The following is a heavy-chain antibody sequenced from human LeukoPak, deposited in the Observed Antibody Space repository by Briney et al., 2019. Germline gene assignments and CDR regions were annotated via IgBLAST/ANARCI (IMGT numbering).Heavy chain of an antibody. Sequence: PGGSLRLSCAASGFTFSSYDIHWVRQAPGKGLEWVAVISYDGSNKYYADSVKGRFTISRDNSKSTLYLQMNSLGAEDTAVYYCASRGAVAGLNWFDPWGQGTLVTVSS. J-gene: IGHJ5*02. D-gene: IGHD6-19*01. CDR1: GFTFSSYD. CDR2: ISYDGSNK. CDR3: ASRGAVAGLNWFDP. V-gene: IGHV3-30*19.